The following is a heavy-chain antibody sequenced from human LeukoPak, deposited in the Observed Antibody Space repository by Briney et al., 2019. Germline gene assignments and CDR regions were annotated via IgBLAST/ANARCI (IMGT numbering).Heavy chain of an antibody. J-gene: IGHJ3*02. D-gene: IGHD3-3*01. CDR3: ARMYDFWSGYYPNDAFDI. V-gene: IGHV4-61*02. Sequence: SETLSLTCTVSGGSISSSSYYWSWIRQPAGKGLEWIGRIYTSGSTNYNPSLKSRVTISVDTSKNQFSLKLSSVTAADTAVYYCARMYDFWSGYYPNDAFDIWGQGTMVTVSS. CDR1: GGSISSSSYY. CDR2: IYTSGST.